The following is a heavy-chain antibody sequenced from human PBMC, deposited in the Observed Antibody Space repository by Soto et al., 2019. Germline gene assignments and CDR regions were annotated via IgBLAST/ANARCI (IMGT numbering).Heavy chain of an antibody. CDR1: GFTFSSYS. D-gene: IGHD2-8*01. Sequence: WGSRRLSCAASGFTFSSYSMNWVRQAPGKGLEWVSSISISISYIYYADSVKGRFTISRDNAKNSLYLQMNSLRAEDTAVYYCARAGMGSRRAYCFDYWGQGTLVTISS. CDR2: ISISISYI. CDR3: ARAGMGSRRAYCFDY. J-gene: IGHJ4*02. V-gene: IGHV3-21*01.